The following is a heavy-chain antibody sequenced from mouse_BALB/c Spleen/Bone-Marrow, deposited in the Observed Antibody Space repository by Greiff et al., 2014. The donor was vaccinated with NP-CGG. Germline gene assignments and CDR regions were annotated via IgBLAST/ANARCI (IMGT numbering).Heavy chain of an antibody. J-gene: IGHJ4*01. Sequence: DVQLQESGPDLVKPSQSLSLTCTVTGHSITSDYSWHWIRQFPGNKLEWMGYIHYSGTTVYNPSLKSRIPITRDTSNNQFFLQLNSVTTEDTATYYCARFAGTPYTMDYWGQGTSVTVSS. D-gene: IGHD4-1*01. V-gene: IGHV3-1*02. CDR2: IHYSGTT. CDR1: GHSITSDYS. CDR3: ARFAGTPYTMDY.